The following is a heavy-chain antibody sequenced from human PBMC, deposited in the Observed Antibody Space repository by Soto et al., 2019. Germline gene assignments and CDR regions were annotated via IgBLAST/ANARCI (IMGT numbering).Heavy chain of an antibody. CDR3: ARDRTAAPADY. Sequence: GGSLRLSCAASGFTFSSYWMHWVRQAPGKGLVWVSRINSDGSTTTYVDSVKGRFIISRDNAKNTLYLQMNSLRAEDTAVYYCARDRTAAPADYWGQGALVTVSS. D-gene: IGHD2-2*01. J-gene: IGHJ4*02. V-gene: IGHV3-74*01. CDR1: GFTFSSYW. CDR2: INSDGSTT.